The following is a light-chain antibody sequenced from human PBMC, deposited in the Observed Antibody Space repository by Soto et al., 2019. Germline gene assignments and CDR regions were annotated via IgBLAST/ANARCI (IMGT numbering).Light chain of an antibody. CDR2: EGS. CDR3: CSYAGSSTWV. V-gene: IGLV2-23*01. CDR1: SSDVGRYNL. J-gene: IGLJ3*02. Sequence: QSALTQPASVSGSPGQSITISCTGTSSDVGRYNLVSWYQHYPGKAPKLMIYEGSKRPSGVSNRFSGSKSGNTASLTISGLQAEDEADYYCCSYAGSSTWVFGGGTKLTVL.